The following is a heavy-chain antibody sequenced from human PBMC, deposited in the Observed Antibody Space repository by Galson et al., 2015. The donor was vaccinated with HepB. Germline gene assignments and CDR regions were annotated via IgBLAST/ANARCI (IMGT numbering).Heavy chain of an antibody. Sequence: SVKVSCKASGYTFTNYAIHWVRQAPGQRLEWMGWINAGYGNTKYSQKFQGRVTISRDISASTAYMELSSLTSEDTAVYYCAGDALTDYYDSSGPPNWFDPWGQGTLVTVS. CDR2: INAGYGNT. J-gene: IGHJ5*02. CDR1: GYTFTNYA. V-gene: IGHV1-3*01. D-gene: IGHD3-22*01. CDR3: AGDALTDYYDSSGPPNWFDP.